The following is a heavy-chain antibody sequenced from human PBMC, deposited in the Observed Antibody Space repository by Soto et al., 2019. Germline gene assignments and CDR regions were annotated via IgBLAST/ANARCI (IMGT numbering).Heavy chain of an antibody. CDR1: GFTFGSYP. CDR2: ISTNGDST. D-gene: IGHD6-13*01. J-gene: IGHJ4*02. CDR3: AREGMSRPRWVFDY. V-gene: IGHV3-64*01. Sequence: EVQLVESGGGLVQPRGSLRLSCAASGFTFGSYPMHWVRQAPGKGLEYVSAISTNGDSTFYANSVKGRFTISRDNSKNTLNLQMGSLRAEDMGVYYCAREGMSRPRWVFDYWGQGTLVTASS.